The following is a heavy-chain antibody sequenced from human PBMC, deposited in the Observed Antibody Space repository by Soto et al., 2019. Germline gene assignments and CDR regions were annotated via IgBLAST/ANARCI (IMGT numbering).Heavy chain of an antibody. CDR2: IWYDGNNK. CDR1: GFTFSNYG. D-gene: IGHD2-21*01. V-gene: IGHV3-33*01. CDR3: AILKCGDTSRGAFDI. Sequence: VQLVESGGGVVQPGRSLRLSCAASGFTFSNYGLHWVRQAPGKGLEWVAVIWYDGNNKYYEDSAKGRFTIARDNSKNTLYLLIKSLSDDDTAVYYCAILKCGDTSRGAFDIWGQGTMVTVSS. J-gene: IGHJ3*02.